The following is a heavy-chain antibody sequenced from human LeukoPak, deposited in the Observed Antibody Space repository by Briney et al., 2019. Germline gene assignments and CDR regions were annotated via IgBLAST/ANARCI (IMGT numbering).Heavy chain of an antibody. V-gene: IGHV1-2*02. J-gene: IGHJ4*02. D-gene: IGHD3-10*01. CDR3: ARGGGSESSFGY. Sequence: GASVKVSCKASGYTFTGYYMHWVRQAPGQGLEWMGWINPKSGGTNSAQKFQGRVTMTRDTSISTAYMELSRLRSDDTAVYYCARGGGSESSFGYWGQGTLVTVSS. CDR2: INPKSGGT. CDR1: GYTFTGYY.